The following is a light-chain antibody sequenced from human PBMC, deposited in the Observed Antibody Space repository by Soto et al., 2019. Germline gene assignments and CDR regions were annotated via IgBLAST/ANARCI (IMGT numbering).Light chain of an antibody. Sequence: QSVLTQPPSASGTPGQRVTISCSGSGSNIGSNTVNWYQQLPGTAPKLLIYNDNQRPSGVPDRFSGSKSGTSASLAISGLQSGDEADYACAAWDASLNGYVFGTGTKVTVL. J-gene: IGLJ1*01. CDR2: NDN. V-gene: IGLV1-44*01. CDR1: GSNIGSNT. CDR3: AAWDASLNGYV.